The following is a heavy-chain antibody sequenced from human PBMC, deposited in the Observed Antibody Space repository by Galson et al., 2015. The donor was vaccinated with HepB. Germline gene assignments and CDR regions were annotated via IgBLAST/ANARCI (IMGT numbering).Heavy chain of an antibody. Sequence: SETLSLTCTVSGDYIGNYFWSWIRQPPGRGLEWIGYIYYSGNTNYNPSLKSRVTISVDTSKNQFTLTLSSVTAADTAVYYCATGMTPLELVNYWGQGTLVTVSS. CDR2: IYYSGNT. J-gene: IGHJ4*02. CDR3: ATGMTPLELVNY. CDR1: GDYIGNYF. V-gene: IGHV4-59*08. D-gene: IGHD1-26*01.